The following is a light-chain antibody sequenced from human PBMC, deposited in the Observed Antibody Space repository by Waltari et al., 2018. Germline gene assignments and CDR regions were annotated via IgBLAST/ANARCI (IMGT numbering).Light chain of an antibody. J-gene: IGKJ2*01. CDR1: QSICSY. CDR2: AAS. CDR3: QQSYSTPYT. Sequence: DIQMTQSPSSLSASVGDRVTITCRARQSICSYLNWYQQKPGKAPKLLIYAASSLQSGVPSTFTGSGSGTDFTLTISSLQPEDFATYYCQQSYSTPYTFGQGTKLEIK. V-gene: IGKV1-39*01.